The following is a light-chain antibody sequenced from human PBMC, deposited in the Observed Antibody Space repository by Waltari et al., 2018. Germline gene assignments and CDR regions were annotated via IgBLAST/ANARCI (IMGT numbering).Light chain of an antibody. V-gene: IGKV3-11*01. CDR1: QSGGTY. CDR2: DAS. CDR3: QQRRNWPLT. J-gene: IGKJ4*01. Sequence: RQSGGTYLAWYQQRPGQSPRLLIYDASYRATGIPARFSGSGSETDFTLTISSLQPEDFAVYYCQQRRNWPLTFGGGTRVEI.